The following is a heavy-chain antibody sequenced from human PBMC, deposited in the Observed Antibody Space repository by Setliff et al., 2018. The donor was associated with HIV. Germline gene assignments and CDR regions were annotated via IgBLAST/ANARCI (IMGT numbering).Heavy chain of an antibody. V-gene: IGHV1-18*01. CDR1: GYTFTAYG. Sequence: GASVKVSCKPSGYTFTAYGLSWVRQAPGQGLEWMGWISTYSDETSYAQKLQGRVTMTTDTSTSTAYMELRRLRFDDTAVYYCARDVEHMMDVWGQGTTVTVLL. CDR3: ARDVEHMMDV. CDR2: ISTYSDET. J-gene: IGHJ6*02.